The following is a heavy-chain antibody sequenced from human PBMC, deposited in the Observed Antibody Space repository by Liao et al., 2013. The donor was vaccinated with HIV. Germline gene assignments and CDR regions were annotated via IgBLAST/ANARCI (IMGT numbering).Heavy chain of an antibody. CDR2: IYTSGST. Sequence: QVQLQESGPGLVKPSETLSLTCTVSGGSISSYYWSWIRQPAGKGLEWIGRIYTSGSTNYNPSLKSRVTISVDTSKNQFSLKLSSVTAADTAVYYCARGGSSWYSYYYYMDVWGKGTTVTVSS. J-gene: IGHJ6*03. V-gene: IGHV4-4*07. D-gene: IGHD6-13*01. CDR1: GGSISSYY. CDR3: ARGGSSWYSYYYYMDV.